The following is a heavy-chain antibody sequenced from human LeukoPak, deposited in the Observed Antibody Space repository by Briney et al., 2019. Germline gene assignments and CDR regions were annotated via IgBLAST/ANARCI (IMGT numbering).Heavy chain of an antibody. D-gene: IGHD5-18*01. CDR2: IIPIFGTA. CDR1: GGTFSSYA. V-gene: IGHV1-69*06. Sequence: SVKVSCKASGGTFSSYAISWVRQAPGQGLEWMGGIIPIFGTADYAQKFQGRVTITADKSTSTVYMELSSLRSEDTAVYYCARDRYSYYDYWGQGTLVTVSS. CDR3: ARDRYSYYDY. J-gene: IGHJ4*02.